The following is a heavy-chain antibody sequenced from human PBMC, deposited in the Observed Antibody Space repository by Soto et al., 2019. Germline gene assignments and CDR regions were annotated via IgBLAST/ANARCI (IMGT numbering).Heavy chain of an antibody. V-gene: IGHV5-51*01. J-gene: IGHJ4*02. D-gene: IGHD6-13*01. CDR1: GYSFTDYW. Sequence: PRESLKLSCTCSGYSFTDYWIGWVRQMPGKGLEWMGIIYPGDSDTRYSPSFQGQVTISADKSISTAYLQWSSLKASDSAMFYCARKDIAGNSVDFWGQGTLVTVSS. CDR2: IYPGDSDT. CDR3: ARKDIAGNSVDF.